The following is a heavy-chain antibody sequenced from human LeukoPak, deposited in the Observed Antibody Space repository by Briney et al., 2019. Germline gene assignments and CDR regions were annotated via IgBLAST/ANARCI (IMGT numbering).Heavy chain of an antibody. CDR3: ARATMWDSGSYYTDY. V-gene: IGHV3-66*01. J-gene: IGHJ4*02. CDR2: IYSGDRT. D-gene: IGHD1-26*01. Sequence: GGSLRLSCAASGFIVSNNYMSWVRQAPGKGLEWVSDIYSGDRTSYADSVKGRFTISRDNFKNTLNLQMNSLRVEDTAVYYCARATMWDSGSYYTDYWGQGTLVTVSS. CDR1: GFIVSNNY.